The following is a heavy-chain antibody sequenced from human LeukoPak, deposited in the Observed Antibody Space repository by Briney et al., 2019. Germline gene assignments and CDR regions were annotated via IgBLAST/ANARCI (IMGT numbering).Heavy chain of an antibody. D-gene: IGHD3-22*01. J-gene: IGHJ3*02. CDR2: MNPNSGNT. CDR3: ARGDYYDSSDAFDI. CDR1: GYTFTSYD. Sequence: GASVKVSCKASGYTFTSYDINWVRQATGQGLELMGWMNPNSGNTGYAQKFQGRVTMTRNTSISTAYMELSSLRSEDTAVYYCARGDYYDSSDAFDIWGQGTMVTVSS. V-gene: IGHV1-8*01.